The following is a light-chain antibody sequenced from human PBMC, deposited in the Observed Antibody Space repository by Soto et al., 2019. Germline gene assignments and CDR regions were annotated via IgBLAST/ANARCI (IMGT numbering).Light chain of an antibody. CDR2: DTN. Sequence: QAVETQEPSLTVSPGGTVTLTCGSSTGAVTSGHYPHWFQQKPGQAPRTLIYDTNNKHSWTPARFSGSLLGGKAALTLSGAQSEDEAEYYCLLSYSGARVYGGGTKVTVL. J-gene: IGLJ3*02. CDR3: LLSYSGARV. V-gene: IGLV7-46*01. CDR1: TGAVTSGHY.